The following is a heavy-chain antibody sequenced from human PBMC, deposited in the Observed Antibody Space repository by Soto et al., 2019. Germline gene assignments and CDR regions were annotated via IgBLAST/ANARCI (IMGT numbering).Heavy chain of an antibody. J-gene: IGHJ4*02. CDR2: ISASGGST. D-gene: IGHD3-9*01. Sequence: PGGSLRLSCAASGFTFSSYAMSWVRQAPGKGLEWVSAISASGGSTYYADSVKGRFTISRDNSKNTLYLQMNSLRAEDTAVYYCARVVYDILTGYYPLTRFDYWGQGTLVTVSS. CDR3: ARVVYDILTGYYPLTRFDY. CDR1: GFTFSSYA. V-gene: IGHV3-23*01.